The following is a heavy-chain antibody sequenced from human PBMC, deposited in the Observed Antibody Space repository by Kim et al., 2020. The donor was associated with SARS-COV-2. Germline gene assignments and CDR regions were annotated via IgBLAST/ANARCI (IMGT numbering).Heavy chain of an antibody. CDR2: ISWDGGST. CDR1: GFTFDDYT. Sequence: GGSLRLSCAASGFTFDDYTMHWVRQAPGKGLEWVSLISWDGGSTYYADSVKGRFTISRDNSKNSLYLQMNSLRTEDTALYYCAKVSSGGWYGYYYYGMDVWAKGPPFPVPQ. V-gene: IGHV3-43*01. J-gene: IGHJ6*04. D-gene: IGHD6-19*01. CDR3: AKVSSGGWYGYYYYGMDV.